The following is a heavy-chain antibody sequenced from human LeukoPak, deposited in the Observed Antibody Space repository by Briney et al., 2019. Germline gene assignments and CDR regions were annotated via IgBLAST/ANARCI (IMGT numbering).Heavy chain of an antibody. Sequence: PGGSLRLSCAASGFTFSSYSMNWVRQAPGKGLEWLSYISSTSSAIYYADSLKGRFTISRDNAKNSLYLQMSSLRAEDTAVYYCARVIGSYGDPAYWGQGTLVTVSS. CDR1: GFTFSSYS. CDR3: ARVIGSYGDPAY. J-gene: IGHJ4*02. V-gene: IGHV3-48*04. CDR2: ISSTSSAI. D-gene: IGHD4-17*01.